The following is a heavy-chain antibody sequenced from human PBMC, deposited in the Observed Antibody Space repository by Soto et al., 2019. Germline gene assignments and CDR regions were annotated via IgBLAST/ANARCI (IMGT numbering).Heavy chain of an antibody. J-gene: IGHJ6*02. Sequence: QVQLVQSGAEVKKPGASVKVSCKASGYTFTSYGISWVRQAPGQGLEWMGWISAYNGNTNYAQKLQGRVTMTTEPSTSTAYMELRSLRSDDTAVYYCARHYDILTGGLASYGMDVWGQGTTVTVSS. CDR1: GYTFTSYG. V-gene: IGHV1-18*01. CDR3: ARHYDILTGGLASYGMDV. D-gene: IGHD3-9*01. CDR2: ISAYNGNT.